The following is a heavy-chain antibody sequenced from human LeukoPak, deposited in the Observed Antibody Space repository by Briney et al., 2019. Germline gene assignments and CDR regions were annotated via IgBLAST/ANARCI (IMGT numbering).Heavy chain of an antibody. CDR2: VAPSDSYT. J-gene: IGHJ6*02. D-gene: IGHD6-13*01. CDR1: GYRFTTYW. V-gene: IGHV5-10-1*01. Sequence: GESLKISCKGSGYRFTTYWINWVRQVPGKGLEWLGKVAPSDSYTNYSPSFQGHVTISADKSISTAYLQWSSLKASDTAMYYCARRSGIAAAGTGNGMDVWGQGTTVTVSS. CDR3: ARRSGIAAAGTGNGMDV.